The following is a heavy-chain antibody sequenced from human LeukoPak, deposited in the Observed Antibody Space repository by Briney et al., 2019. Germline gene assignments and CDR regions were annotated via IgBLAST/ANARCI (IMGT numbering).Heavy chain of an antibody. CDR2: VYSSGSA. J-gene: IGHJ5*02. D-gene: IGHD3/OR15-3a*01. CDR1: GGSISSGSDY. V-gene: IGHV4-61*02. CDR3: ARDSGFWTFDP. Sequence: SETLSLTCTVPGGSISSGSDYWSWIRQSAGKGLEWIGRVYSSGSANYNPSLKSRLTMAVDTSKNQISLKLTSVTAADTAVYYCARDSGFWTFDPWGQGALVTVSS.